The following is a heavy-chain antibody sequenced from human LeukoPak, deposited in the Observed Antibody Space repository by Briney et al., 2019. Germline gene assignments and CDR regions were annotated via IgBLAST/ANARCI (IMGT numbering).Heavy chain of an antibody. CDR3: ARHLYLKAFYYYMDV. CDR2: INPNSGGT. J-gene: IGHJ6*03. CDR1: GYTFTGYY. V-gene: IGHV1-2*02. D-gene: IGHD2-2*02. Sequence: ASVKVSCKASGYTFTGYYMHWVRQAPGQGLEWMGWINPNSGGTNYAQKFQGRVTMTRDTSISTAYMELSRLRSDDTAVYYCARHLYLKAFYYYMDVWGKGTTVTVSS.